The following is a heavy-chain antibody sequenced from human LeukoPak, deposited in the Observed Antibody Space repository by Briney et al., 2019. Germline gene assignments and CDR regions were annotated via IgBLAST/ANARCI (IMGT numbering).Heavy chain of an antibody. J-gene: IGHJ4*02. V-gene: IGHV3-23*01. D-gene: IGHD1-26*01. Sequence: PGGSLRLSCAASGFTLSNYAMSWVRQAPGQGLEWVSSMSGSGSSRYHADSVKGRFTISRDNSKNTLYLQMNSLRAEDTAVYYCAKANSYTWWGQGTLVTVSS. CDR1: GFTLSNYA. CDR2: MSGSGSSR. CDR3: AKANSYTW.